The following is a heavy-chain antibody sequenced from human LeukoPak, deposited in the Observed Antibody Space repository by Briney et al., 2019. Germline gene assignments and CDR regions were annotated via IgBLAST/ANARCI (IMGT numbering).Heavy chain of an antibody. D-gene: IGHD3-10*01. Sequence: GGSLRLSCAASGFTFSSYAMSWLRQAPGKGLEWVSTLGGSGGRTYYADSVTGRFTISRDNSKNTLYLQMNSLRAEDTAVYYCARYRGFGDSYDSWGQGTLVTVSS. CDR2: LGGSGGRT. J-gene: IGHJ4*02. CDR1: GFTFSSYA. CDR3: ARYRGFGDSYDS. V-gene: IGHV3-23*01.